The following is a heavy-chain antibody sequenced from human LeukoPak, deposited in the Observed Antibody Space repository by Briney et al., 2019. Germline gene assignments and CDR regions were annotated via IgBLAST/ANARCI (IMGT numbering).Heavy chain of an antibody. D-gene: IGHD2-15*01. Sequence: SVKVSCKASGYTFTSYGIIGVRQAPGQGLEGMGWISAYNCNTNYAQKLQGRVTMTTDTSTSTAYMELRSLRSDDTAVYYCARDIVRDIVVVVAASAPPHYFDYWGQGTLVTVSS. V-gene: IGHV1-18*01. CDR2: ISAYNCNT. J-gene: IGHJ4*02. CDR1: GYTFTSYG. CDR3: ARDIVRDIVVVVAASAPPHYFDY.